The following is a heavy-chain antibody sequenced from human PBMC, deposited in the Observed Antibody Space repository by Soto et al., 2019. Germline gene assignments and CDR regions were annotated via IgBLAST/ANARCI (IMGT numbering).Heavy chain of an antibody. Sequence: PSETLSLTCTVSGGSISSSYWSWIRQPPGKGLEWIGYIYDSGSTYYNSSLKSRVTMSVDTSKNQFSLKLSSVTAADTAVYYCARQPIYWGQGPPVTVSS. CDR2: IYDSGST. CDR1: GGSISSSY. V-gene: IGHV4-59*08. J-gene: IGHJ4*02. CDR3: ARQPIY. D-gene: IGHD3-3*01.